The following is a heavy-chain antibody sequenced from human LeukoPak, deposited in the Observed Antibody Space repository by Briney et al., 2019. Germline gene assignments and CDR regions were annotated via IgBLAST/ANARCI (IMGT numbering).Heavy chain of an antibody. J-gene: IGHJ4*02. V-gene: IGHV1-18*01. CDR1: GYTFTSYG. CDR3: ARTRITMIVVVPYYFDY. D-gene: IGHD3-22*01. CDR2: ISAYNGNT. Sequence: ASVKVSCKASGYTFTSYGISWVRQAPGQGLEWMGWISAYNGNTNYAQKLQGRVTMTTDTSTSTAYMELRSLRSDDTAVYYCARTRITMIVVVPYYFDYWGQGTLVTVSS.